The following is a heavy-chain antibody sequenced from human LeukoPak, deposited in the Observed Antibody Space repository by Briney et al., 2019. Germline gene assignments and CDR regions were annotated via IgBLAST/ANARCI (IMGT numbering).Heavy chain of an antibody. V-gene: IGHV1-2*02. J-gene: IGHJ4*02. Sequence: APVKVSCKASGFTFTAYYLYWGRQAPGQGLECVGFINLNNGATGYAQNFQGRVTMTRDTSISTAFMELSSLRSDDTAVYYCARDGDSTAPDFDFWGQGALVTVSS. CDR3: ARDGDSTAPDFDF. CDR1: GFTFTAYY. CDR2: INLNNGAT. D-gene: IGHD2-21*02.